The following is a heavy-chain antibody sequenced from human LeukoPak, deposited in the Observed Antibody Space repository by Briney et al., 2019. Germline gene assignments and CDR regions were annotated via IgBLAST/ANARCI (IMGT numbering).Heavy chain of an antibody. Sequence: KASETLSLTCTVSGGSISSSSYYWGWIRQPPGKGLEWIGSIYYSGSTYYNPSLKSRVTISVDTSKNQFSLKLSSVTAADTAVYYCARRVEYSGYDPWGQGTLVTVSS. V-gene: IGHV4-39*07. CDR1: GGSISSSSYY. D-gene: IGHD5-12*01. CDR3: ARRVEYSGYDP. J-gene: IGHJ5*02. CDR2: IYYSGST.